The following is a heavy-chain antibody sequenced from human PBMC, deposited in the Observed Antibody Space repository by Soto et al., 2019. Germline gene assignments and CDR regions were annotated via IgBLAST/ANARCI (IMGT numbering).Heavy chain of an antibody. CDR2: IYPSDSDT. V-gene: IGHV5-51*01. CDR3: ARGGVSTRTFDY. J-gene: IGHJ4*02. Sequence: GESLKISCKGSGYNFAVYCIAWVLQMPGKGLELMGIIYPSDSDTRYRPSFQGQVTISADKSISSAYLQWSSLRASDTAMYYCARGGVSTRTFDYWGQGTPVTVSS. D-gene: IGHD3-3*01. CDR1: GYNFAVYC.